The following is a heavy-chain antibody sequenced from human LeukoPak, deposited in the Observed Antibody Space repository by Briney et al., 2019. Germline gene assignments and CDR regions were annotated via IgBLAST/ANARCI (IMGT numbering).Heavy chain of an antibody. CDR3: AKGLGGITIFGVVQPPYYFDF. V-gene: IGHV3-23*01. CDR2: ISGSGGST. CDR1: GFTFSDHY. D-gene: IGHD3-3*01. Sequence: GGSLRLSCAASGFTFSDHYMDWVRQAPGKGLEWVSAISGSGGSTYYADSVKGRFTISRDNSKNTLYLQMNSLRAEDTAVYYCAKGLGGITIFGVVQPPYYFDFWGQGTLVTVSS. J-gene: IGHJ4*02.